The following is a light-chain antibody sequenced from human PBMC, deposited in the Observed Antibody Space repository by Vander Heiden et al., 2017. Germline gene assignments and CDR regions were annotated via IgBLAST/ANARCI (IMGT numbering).Light chain of an antibody. V-gene: IGKV1-33*01. Sequence: DIQMTQSPSSLSVSVGDAVTITCQASQDSGNFVNWFHQRPGKAPTVLIYDASKLQAGVPSRFNGSGSGTVFTLTISSLQPEDLDTYFCRQYNNLPYTFGQGTKLTI. J-gene: IGKJ2*01. CDR3: RQYNNLPYT. CDR2: DAS. CDR1: QDSGNF.